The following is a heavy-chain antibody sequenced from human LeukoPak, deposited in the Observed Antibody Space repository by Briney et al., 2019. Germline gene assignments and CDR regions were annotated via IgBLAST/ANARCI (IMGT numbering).Heavy chain of an antibody. D-gene: IGHD1-26*01. CDR2: ISSSNSYI. CDR1: GFTFSTYN. J-gene: IGHJ3*02. Sequence: PGGSLRLSCAASGFTFSTYNMNWVRQAPGKGLEWVSSISSSNSYIYYADSVKGRFTFSRDNAKNSPYLQMNSLRAEDTAIYYCARGARKNLVGVTWKAFDIWGQGTMVTVSS. V-gene: IGHV3-21*01. CDR3: ARGARKNLVGVTWKAFDI.